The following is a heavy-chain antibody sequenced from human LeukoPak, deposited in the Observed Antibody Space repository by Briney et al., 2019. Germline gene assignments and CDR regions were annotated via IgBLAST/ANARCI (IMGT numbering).Heavy chain of an antibody. CDR2: ISGGGGST. Sequence: GGSLRLSCAASGFTFSSYVMTWVRQAPGKGLEWVSSISGGGGSTNSADSVKGRFTISRDNSKNTLYLQMNSLRAEDTAVYYCAKSSYYDSSGYYREYYFDHWGQGTLVTASS. CDR1: GFTFSSYV. D-gene: IGHD3-22*01. J-gene: IGHJ4*02. V-gene: IGHV3-23*01. CDR3: AKSSYYDSSGYYREYYFDH.